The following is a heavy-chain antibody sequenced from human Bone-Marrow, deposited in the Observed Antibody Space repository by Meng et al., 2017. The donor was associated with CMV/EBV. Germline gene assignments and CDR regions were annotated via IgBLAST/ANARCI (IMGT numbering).Heavy chain of an antibody. CDR2: ISSSGGTI. J-gene: IGHJ4*02. CDR1: GFNFSHYE. CDR3: ARVLAALDY. V-gene: IGHV3-48*03. D-gene: IGHD6-6*01. Sequence: GGSLRLSCVASGFNFSHYEMNWVRQVPGKGLEWVSYISSSGGTIHYVDSVRGRFTIPRDKAKHSLYLKMNSLRAEDTAVYYCARVLAALDYWGQGTLVTVSS.